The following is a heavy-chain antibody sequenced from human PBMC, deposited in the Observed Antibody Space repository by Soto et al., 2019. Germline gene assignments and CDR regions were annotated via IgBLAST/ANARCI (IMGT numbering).Heavy chain of an antibody. CDR2: IYYSGST. Sequence: QVQLQESGPGLVKPSQTLSLTCTVSGGSISSGGYYWGWIRQHPGKGLEWIGYIYYSGSTYYNPSLKSRVTISVDTSKNQFSLRLSSVTAADTAVYYCARAGGRTTAKDAFGIWGQGTMVTVSS. CDR3: ARAGGRTTAKDAFGI. J-gene: IGHJ3*02. CDR1: GGSISSGGYY. D-gene: IGHD1-7*01. V-gene: IGHV4-31*03.